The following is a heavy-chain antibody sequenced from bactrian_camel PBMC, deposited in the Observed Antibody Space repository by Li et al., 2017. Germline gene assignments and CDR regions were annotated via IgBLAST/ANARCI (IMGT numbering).Heavy chain of an antibody. CDR3: AAGRCVGDVLRSPDYSY. V-gene: IGHV3-3*01. Sequence: HVQLVESGGGSVQAGGSLRLTCTPSGYTPSSPKYCLGWFRQAPGSEREGVAAIHTSGGMTWYSRSLQGRFTISQDIAKNTVYLQMNSLKPEDTGMYYCAAGRCVGDVLRSPDYSYWGQGTQVTVS. J-gene: IGHJ4*01. CDR2: IHTSGGMT. CDR1: GYTPSSPKYC. D-gene: IGHD2*01.